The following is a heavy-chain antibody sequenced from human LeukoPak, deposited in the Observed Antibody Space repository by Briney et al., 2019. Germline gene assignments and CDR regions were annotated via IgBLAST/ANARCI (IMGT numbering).Heavy chain of an antibody. V-gene: IGHV4-38-2*02. D-gene: IGHD3-22*01. Sequence: SETLSLTCTVSGYSISSGYYWGWIRQPPGKGLEWIGSIYHSGSTYYNPSLKSRVTISVDTSKNQFSLKLSSVTAADTAVYDCARDRYYYDSSGYYYFDYWGQGTLVTVSS. CDR3: ARDRYYYDSSGYYYFDY. CDR2: IYHSGST. CDR1: GYSISSGYY. J-gene: IGHJ4*02.